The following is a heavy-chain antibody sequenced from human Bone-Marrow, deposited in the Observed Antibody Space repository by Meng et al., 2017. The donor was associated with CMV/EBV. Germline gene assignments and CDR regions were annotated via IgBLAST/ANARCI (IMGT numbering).Heavy chain of an antibody. J-gene: IGHJ6*02. CDR2: INPNSGGT. V-gene: IGHV1-2*02. CDR1: GYTFTGYY. Sequence: ASVKVSCKASGYTFTGYYMHWVRQAPGQGLEWMGWINPNSGGTNYAQKFQGRVTMTRDTSISTAYMELSRLRSDDTAVYYCARVGCSVGSCYPPPPYYYGMDVWGQGTTVTVSS. CDR3: ARVGCSVGSCYPPPPYYYGMDV. D-gene: IGHD2-15*01.